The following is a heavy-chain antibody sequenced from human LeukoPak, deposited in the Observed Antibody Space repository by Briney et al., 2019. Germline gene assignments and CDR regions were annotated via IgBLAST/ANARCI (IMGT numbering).Heavy chain of an antibody. CDR1: GFKFDDNA. CDR2: VSWNSDRI. V-gene: IGHV3-9*01. D-gene: IGHD1-26*01. J-gene: IGHJ4*02. CDR3: VRDMGDSGTIHSFDY. Sequence: GGSLRLSCVASGFKFDDNAMHWVRQVPGKGLEWVSGVSWNSDRIDYADSVKGRFTISRDNARNSLFLQMNSLRAEDTAFYYCVRDMGDSGTIHSFDYWGQGTVVTVSS.